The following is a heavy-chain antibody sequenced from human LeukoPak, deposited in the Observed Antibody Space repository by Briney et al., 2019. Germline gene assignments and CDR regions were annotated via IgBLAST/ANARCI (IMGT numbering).Heavy chain of an antibody. CDR2: IYTSGST. Sequence: PSETLSLTCTVSGNSFGDYYWSWIRQPAGKGLEWIGRIYTSGSTTYNPSLKSRVTMSVDTSKSQFSLNLMSVTAADTAVYYCITDSLVRGYYYMDVWGKGTTVTVSS. CDR1: GNSFGDYY. CDR3: ITDSLVRGYYYMDV. V-gene: IGHV4-4*07. J-gene: IGHJ6*03. D-gene: IGHD3-10*01.